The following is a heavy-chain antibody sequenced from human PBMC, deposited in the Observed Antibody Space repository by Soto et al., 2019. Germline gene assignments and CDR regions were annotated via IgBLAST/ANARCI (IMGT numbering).Heavy chain of an antibody. Sequence: QMQLVESGGGVVQPGRSLRLSCVASGFPFRELGMHWVRQAPGKGLEWVALISYDGSDYADSVKGRFTISRDDSRDTLFLHMDNLRPDDTGVYYCARRWNYYLDLWGQGTLVAVSS. D-gene: IGHD1-1*01. CDR1: GFPFRELG. V-gene: IGHV3-33*05. J-gene: IGHJ4*02. CDR3: ARRWNYYLDL. CDR2: ISYDGSD.